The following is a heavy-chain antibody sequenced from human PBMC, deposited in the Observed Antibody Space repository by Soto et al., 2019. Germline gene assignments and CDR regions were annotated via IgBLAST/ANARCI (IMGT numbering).Heavy chain of an antibody. CDR1: GFTFGYSY. Sequence: PGGSLRLSCAGSGFTFGYSYMSWIRQAPGKGLEWLSYISPGSRYPAYADSVKGRFTISRDNAKRSLYLQMMSLTAEDTAIYYCVRGGGGGLFDPWGQGTRVTI. J-gene: IGHJ5*02. V-gene: IGHV3-11*06. D-gene: IGHD2-15*01. CDR2: ISPGSRYP. CDR3: VRGGGGGLFDP.